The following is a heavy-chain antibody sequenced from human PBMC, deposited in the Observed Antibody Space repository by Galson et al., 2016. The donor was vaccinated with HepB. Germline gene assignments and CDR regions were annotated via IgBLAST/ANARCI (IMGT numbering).Heavy chain of an antibody. CDR1: GFTFSRNW. Sequence: SLRLSCAASGFTFSRNWMSWVRQAPGKGLEWVANIKRDGSDKSYVDSVKGRFTISRDNAKNSLYLQMDSLRAEDTAVYYCARHDYTFDLWGQGTLVTVSS. CDR3: ARHDYTFDL. D-gene: IGHD4-11*01. V-gene: IGHV3-7*01. J-gene: IGHJ5*02. CDR2: IKRDGSDK.